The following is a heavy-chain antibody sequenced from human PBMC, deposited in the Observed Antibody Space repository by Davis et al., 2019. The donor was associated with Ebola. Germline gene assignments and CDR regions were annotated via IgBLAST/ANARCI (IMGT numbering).Heavy chain of an antibody. CDR2: IIAYNGNT. V-gene: IGHV1-18*01. J-gene: IGHJ5*02. CDR3: AGDGRQLWSSAPTQNWFDP. CDR1: ADTFTSYA. Sequence: ASVQVSCNASADTFTSYAISWLRQAPGQGLEWMGWIIAYNGNTNYAQKFQGSVTMTTDTSTSTAYMELRSLRSDDTAVYYCAGDGRQLWSSAPTQNWFDPWGQGTLVTVSS. D-gene: IGHD5-18*01.